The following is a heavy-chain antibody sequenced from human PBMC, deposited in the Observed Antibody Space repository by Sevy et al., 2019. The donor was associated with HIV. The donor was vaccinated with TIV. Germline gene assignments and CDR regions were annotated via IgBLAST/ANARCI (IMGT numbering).Heavy chain of an antibody. V-gene: IGHV1-18*01. D-gene: IGHD3-10*01. CDR3: ARISTLRGKFNWFDP. CDR1: GYTFSSYG. CDR2: IVTYNGNI. Sequence: ASVKVSCKASGYTFSSYGISWVRQVPRQGLERMGWIVTYNGNIKYSQKVQDRVTMTTDTSTSTAYMELRSLTSDDTAVYFCARISTLRGKFNWFDPWGQGTLVTVSS. J-gene: IGHJ5*02.